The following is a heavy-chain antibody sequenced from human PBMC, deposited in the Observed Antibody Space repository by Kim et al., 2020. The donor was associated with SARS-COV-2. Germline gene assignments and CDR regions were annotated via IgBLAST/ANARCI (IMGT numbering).Heavy chain of an antibody. J-gene: IGHJ4*02. Sequence: SETLSLTCAVYGGSFSGYYWSWIRQPPGKGLEWIGEINHSGSTNYNPSLKSRVTISVDTSKNQFSLKLSSVTAADTAVYYCARAIAAAGTGAFYFDYWGQGTLVTVSS. CDR2: INHSGST. V-gene: IGHV4-34*01. CDR3: ARAIAAAGTGAFYFDY. CDR1: GGSFSGYY. D-gene: IGHD6-13*01.